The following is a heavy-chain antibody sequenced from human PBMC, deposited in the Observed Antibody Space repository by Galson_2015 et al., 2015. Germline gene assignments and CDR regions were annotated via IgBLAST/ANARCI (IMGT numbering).Heavy chain of an antibody. CDR1: GFSLSTNAMR. CDR3: ARTSEAGQGFFDY. Sequence: PALVKPTQTLTLTCTFSGFSLSTNAMRVSWIRQPPGKALEWLARVDGDDGKFYSTSPKTRLTISKDTSKNQVVLTIINMDPVDTATYYCARTSEAGQGFFDYWGQGTLVTVSS. CDR2: VDGDDGK. D-gene: IGHD6-13*01. V-gene: IGHV2-70*04. J-gene: IGHJ4*02.